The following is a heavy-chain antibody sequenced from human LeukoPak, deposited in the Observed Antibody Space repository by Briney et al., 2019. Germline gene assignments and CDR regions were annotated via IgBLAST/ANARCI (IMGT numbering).Heavy chain of an antibody. CDR3: ARASVLLSADF. J-gene: IGHJ4*02. D-gene: IGHD3-10*01. V-gene: IGHV4-38-2*02. CDR2: IYSSGST. Sequence: SETLSLTCTVSGYSIRSGYYWGWIRQPPGKGLEWIGNIYSSGSTNYNPSLKSRVTISVDTSKNQFSLRLTPVAAADTAVYYCARASVLLSADFWGQGTLVTVSS. CDR1: GYSIRSGYY.